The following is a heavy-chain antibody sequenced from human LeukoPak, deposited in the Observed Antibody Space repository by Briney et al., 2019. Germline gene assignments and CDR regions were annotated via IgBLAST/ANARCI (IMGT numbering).Heavy chain of an antibody. Sequence: GGSLRLSCAASGFTFSSYWMSWVRQAPGKGLEWVANIKQDGSEKYYVDSVKGRFTISRDNAKNSLYLQMNSLRAEDTAVYYCAKSTSGSYYDYWGQGTLVTVSS. CDR2: IKQDGSEK. CDR1: GFTFSSYW. CDR3: AKSTSGSYYDY. D-gene: IGHD1-26*01. J-gene: IGHJ4*02. V-gene: IGHV3-7*03.